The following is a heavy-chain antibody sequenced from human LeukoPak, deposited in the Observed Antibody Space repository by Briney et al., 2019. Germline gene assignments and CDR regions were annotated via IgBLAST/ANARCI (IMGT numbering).Heavy chain of an antibody. Sequence: TGGSLRLSCAGSGFIFSSYSMNWVRQAPGKGLEWVSYISSSSTTIYYADSVRGRFTISRDDSKNTLFLQMNSLRPEDTGVYYCARVPRARGITGYFFDYWGQGTLVTVSS. CDR1: GFIFSSYS. J-gene: IGHJ4*02. V-gene: IGHV3-48*01. CDR2: ISSSSTTI. CDR3: ARVPRARGITGYFFDY. D-gene: IGHD3-16*01.